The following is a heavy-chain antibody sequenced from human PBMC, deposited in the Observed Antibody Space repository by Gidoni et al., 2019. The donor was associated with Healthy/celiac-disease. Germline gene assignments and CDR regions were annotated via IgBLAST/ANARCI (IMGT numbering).Heavy chain of an antibody. CDR3: AKADIDWIVVVTHAFDY. D-gene: IGHD3-22*01. Sequence: EVQLLESGGGLVQPGGSLRLSCAASGFTFSSYAMSWVRQAPGKGLEWVSAISGSGGSTYYADSVKGRFTISRDNSKNTLYLQMNSLRAEDTAVYYCAKADIDWIVVVTHAFDYWGQGTLVTVSS. J-gene: IGHJ4*02. V-gene: IGHV3-23*01. CDR2: ISGSGGST. CDR1: GFTFSSYA.